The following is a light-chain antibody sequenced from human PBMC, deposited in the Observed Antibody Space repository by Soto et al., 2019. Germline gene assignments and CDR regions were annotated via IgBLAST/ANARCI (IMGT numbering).Light chain of an antibody. CDR1: QSVSSSY. J-gene: IGKJ1*01. CDR3: QQYGNSRWT. Sequence: EIVLTQSPDTLSLSPGERATLSCRASQSVSSSYLAWYQQTPGQAPRLLIYGTSNRATGIPDRFSGSGSGIDFTLTISRLEPEDFAVYYCQQYGNSRWTFGQGTKVEIK. CDR2: GTS. V-gene: IGKV3-20*01.